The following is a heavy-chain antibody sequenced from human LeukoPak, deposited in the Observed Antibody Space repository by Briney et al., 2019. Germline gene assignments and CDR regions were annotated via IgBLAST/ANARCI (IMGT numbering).Heavy chain of an antibody. Sequence: PSETLSLTCTVSGASITSSSFYWGWIRQSPGKGLQWIGSMNYRGTTYYYYNPSLKSRVTISVGTSKNQISLNLNSVTAADTAVYYCARDYAFDIWGQGTMVTVSS. CDR2: MNYRGTTYY. CDR3: ARDYAFDI. J-gene: IGHJ3*02. V-gene: IGHV4-39*02. CDR1: GASITSSSFY.